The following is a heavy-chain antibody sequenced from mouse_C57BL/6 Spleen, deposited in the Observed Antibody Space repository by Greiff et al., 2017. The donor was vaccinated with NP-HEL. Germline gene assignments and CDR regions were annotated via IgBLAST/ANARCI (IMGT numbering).Heavy chain of an antibody. CDR1: GFTFSSYT. J-gene: IGHJ2*01. V-gene: IGHV5-9*01. CDR2: ISGGGGNT. D-gene: IGHD2-1*01. Sequence: EVMLVESGGGLVKPGGSLKLSCAASGFTFSSYTMSWVRQTPEKRLEWFATISGGGGNTYYPDSVKGRFTISRDNAKNTLYLQMSSLRSEDTALYYCARQGYGNYFDYWGQGTTLTVSS. CDR3: ARQGYGNYFDY.